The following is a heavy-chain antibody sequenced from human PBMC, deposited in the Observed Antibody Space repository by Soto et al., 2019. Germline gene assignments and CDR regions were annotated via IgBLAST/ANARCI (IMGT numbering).Heavy chain of an antibody. J-gene: IGHJ4*02. Sequence: ASVKVSCKASGYTFSTYAMHWVRQAPGQRLEWMGWINAGNGNTKYSQKFQGRVTITRDTSASTAYMELSSLRSEDTAVYYCARAGRVGDYGVYSRAVRDYWGQGTLVTVSS. V-gene: IGHV1-3*01. CDR3: ARAGRVGDYGVYSRAVRDY. D-gene: IGHD4-17*01. CDR1: GYTFSTYA. CDR2: INAGNGNT.